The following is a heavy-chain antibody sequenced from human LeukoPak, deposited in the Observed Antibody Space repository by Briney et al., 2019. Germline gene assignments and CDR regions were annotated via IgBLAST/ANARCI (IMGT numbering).Heavy chain of an antibody. CDR3: ARGRSNYYGMDV. V-gene: IGHV4-59*01. J-gene: IGHJ6*02. Sequence: SETLSLTCSVSDVSINSYYWNWIRRPPGKGLEWIGYIYYNGNTNYSPSLKSRVTMSVDTSKNLFSLKVSSVTAADTAVYYCARGRSNYYGMDVWGQGTTVTVSS. CDR1: DVSINSYY. CDR2: IYYNGNT. D-gene: IGHD1-26*01.